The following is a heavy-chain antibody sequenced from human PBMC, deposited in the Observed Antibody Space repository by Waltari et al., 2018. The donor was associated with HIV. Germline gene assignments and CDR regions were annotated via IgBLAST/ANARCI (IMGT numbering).Heavy chain of an antibody. V-gene: IGHV3-30*03. CDR2: ISHDGSKK. CDR3: ARDSYDSGTYGLIDY. CDR1: GFILSAFA. D-gene: IGHD3-10*01. J-gene: IGHJ4*02. Sequence: QLQLVESGRGVVRPGRSLRFHCAATGFILSAFAMHLARQAPGKGLEWVAIISHDGSKKSYADTVKGRFTISRDNSKNTLFLQMNSLTTEDTAVYYCARDSYDSGTYGLIDYWGQGTLVTVSS.